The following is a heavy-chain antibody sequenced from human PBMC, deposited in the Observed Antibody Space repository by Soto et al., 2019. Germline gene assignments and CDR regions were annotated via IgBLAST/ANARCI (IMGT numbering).Heavy chain of an antibody. CDR2: IYHSGTT. Sequence: PSETLSLTCTVSGGSISSGGYYWSWIRQHPGKGLEWIGYIYHSGTTYYKPSLKSRVTISVDKSKNQFSLKLSSVTAADTAVYYCARTVIGGFDYWGQGTLVTVSS. V-gene: IGHV4-31*03. CDR3: ARTVIGGFDY. D-gene: IGHD3-16*02. CDR1: GGSISSGGYY. J-gene: IGHJ4*02.